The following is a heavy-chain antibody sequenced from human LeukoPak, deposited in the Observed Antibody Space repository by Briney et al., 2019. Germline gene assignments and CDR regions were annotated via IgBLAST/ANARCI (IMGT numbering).Heavy chain of an antibody. CDR3: ARECTGSTSCYPY. D-gene: IGHD2-2*01. Sequence: GGSLRLSCAASGFTFNSYSMNWVRQAPGKGLEWVSSISSSSSYIYYADSVKGRFTISRDNAKNSLYLQMNSLRAEDTAVYYCARECTGSTSCYPYWGQGTLVTVSS. CDR2: ISSSSSYI. CDR1: GFTFNSYS. V-gene: IGHV3-21*01. J-gene: IGHJ4*02.